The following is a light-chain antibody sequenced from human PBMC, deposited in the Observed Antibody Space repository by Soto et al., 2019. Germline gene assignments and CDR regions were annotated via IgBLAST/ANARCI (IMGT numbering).Light chain of an antibody. Sequence: QSVLTQPRSVSGSPGQSVTFSCTGTSSDVGAYIYVSWYQQHPGTAPKLIIYDVIKRPSGVPDRFSGSKSGNTASLTISGLQAEDEADYYCCSYAGSYTHVFGTGTKV. CDR2: DVI. J-gene: IGLJ1*01. V-gene: IGLV2-11*01. CDR3: CSYAGSYTHV. CDR1: SSDVGAYIY.